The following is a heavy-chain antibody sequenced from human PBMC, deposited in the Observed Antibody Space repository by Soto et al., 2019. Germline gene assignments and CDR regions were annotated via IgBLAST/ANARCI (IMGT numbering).Heavy chain of an antibody. CDR1: GFTFYDYA. D-gene: IGHD2-2*01. Sequence: SLRLSCASSGFTFYDYAMRWVRQAPGKGLDLVSGISWNSGSIGYADSVKGRFTISRDNAKNSLYLQMNSLRAEDTAVYYCARGLVVPAGIRYYYYGMDVWGQGTTVTVSS. CDR2: ISWNSGSI. V-gene: IGHV3-9*01. J-gene: IGHJ6*02. CDR3: ARGLVVPAGIRYYYYGMDV.